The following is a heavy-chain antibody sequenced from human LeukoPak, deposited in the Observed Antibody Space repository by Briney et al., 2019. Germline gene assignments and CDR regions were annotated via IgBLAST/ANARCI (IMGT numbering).Heavy chain of an antibody. CDR2: ISSSSSYI. CDR1: GFTFSSYS. Sequence: GGSLRLSCAASGFTFSSYSMNWVRQAPEKGLEWVSSISSSSSYIYYADSVKGRFTISRDNAKNSLYPQMNSLRAEDTAVYYCARDARAAAGTFPLDYWGQGTLVTVSS. CDR3: ARDARAAAGTFPLDY. D-gene: IGHD6-13*01. V-gene: IGHV3-21*01. J-gene: IGHJ4*02.